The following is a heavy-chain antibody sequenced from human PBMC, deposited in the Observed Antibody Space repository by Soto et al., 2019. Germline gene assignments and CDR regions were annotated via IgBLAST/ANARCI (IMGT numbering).Heavy chain of an antibody. CDR2: IYPGDSDP. CDR3: ARHKQIPPQVIGYCSSTSCSRGYYYYGMDV. V-gene: IGHV5-51*01. Sequence: GESLKISCKGSGYSFTSYWIGWVRQMPGKGLERMGIIYPGDSDPRYSLYFQGQVTISADKSISTAYLQWSSLKASDIAMYYCARHKQIPPQVIGYCSSTSCSRGYYYYGMDVWGQGTTVTVSS. CDR1: GYSFTSYW. D-gene: IGHD2-2*01. J-gene: IGHJ6*02.